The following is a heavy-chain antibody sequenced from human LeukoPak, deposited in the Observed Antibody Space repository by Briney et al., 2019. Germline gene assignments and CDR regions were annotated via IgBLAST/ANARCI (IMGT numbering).Heavy chain of an antibody. Sequence: ASVKVSCKASGYTFTGYYIQWVRQAPGQGLEWMGYINPTSGGTNYAQEFQGRVTMTRDTSISTAYMELSRLTSDDTAVYYCARGEMITFGGVIVISTFDIWGQGTMVTVS. CDR3: ARGEMITFGGVIVISTFDI. D-gene: IGHD3-16*02. J-gene: IGHJ3*02. CDR2: INPTSGGT. CDR1: GYTFTGYY. V-gene: IGHV1-2*02.